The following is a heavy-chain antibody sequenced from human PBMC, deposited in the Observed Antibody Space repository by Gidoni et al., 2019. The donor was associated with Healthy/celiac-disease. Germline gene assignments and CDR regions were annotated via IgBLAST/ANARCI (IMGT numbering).Heavy chain of an antibody. CDR3: ARALYSGYDYNFDY. CDR1: GFTVSSNY. D-gene: IGHD5-12*01. CDR2: IYSGGST. V-gene: IGHV3-66*02. J-gene: IGHJ4*02. Sequence: EVQLVESGGGLVQPGGSLRLSCAASGFTVSSNYMSWVRQAPGKGLEWVSVIYSGGSTYYADSVKGRFTISRDNSKNTLYLQMNSLRAEDTAVYYCARALYSGYDYNFDYWGQGTLVTVSS.